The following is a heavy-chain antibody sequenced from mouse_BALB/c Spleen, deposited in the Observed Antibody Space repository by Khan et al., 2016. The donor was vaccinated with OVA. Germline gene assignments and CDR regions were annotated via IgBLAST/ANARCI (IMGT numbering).Heavy chain of an antibody. V-gene: IGHV3-6*02. CDR1: GYSITSGCY. Sequence: EVQLQESGPGLVKPSQSLSLTCSVTGYSITSGCYWNWIRQFPGNKLEWMGYISYDGISNYNPSLKNRISITRDTSKNQFFLKLNSVTAEDTATXYCARDETAPYYFDYWGQGTTLTVSS. CDR2: ISYDGIS. CDR3: ARDETAPYYFDY. J-gene: IGHJ2*01. D-gene: IGHD4-1*01.